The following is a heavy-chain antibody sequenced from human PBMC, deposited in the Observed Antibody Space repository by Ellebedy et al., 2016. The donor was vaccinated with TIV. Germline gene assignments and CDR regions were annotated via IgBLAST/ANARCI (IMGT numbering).Heavy chain of an antibody. J-gene: IGHJ6*03. CDR1: GFSFEHFW. CDR2: IKPDGSQK. Sequence: PGGSLRLSCAASGFSFEHFWMSWVRQAPGKGLEWVANIKPDGSQKYYVESLKGRFTISRDNAKNSLFLEMDRLSGADTAVYYCTRDVAPWELREGGHYYYYSMDVWGKGTTVTVSS. CDR3: TRDVAPWELREGGHYYYYSMDV. V-gene: IGHV3-7*01. D-gene: IGHD1-26*01.